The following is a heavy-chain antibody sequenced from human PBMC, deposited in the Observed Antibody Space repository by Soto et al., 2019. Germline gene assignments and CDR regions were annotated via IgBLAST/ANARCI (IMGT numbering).Heavy chain of an antibody. Sequence: ASVKVSCKASGYTFTGDYMDWVRQAPGQGLEWMGIINPSGGSTSYAQKFQGRVTMTRDTSTSTVYMELSSLRSEDTAVYYCARMVVAATCMDVWGQGTTVTVSS. CDR2: INPSGGST. CDR1: GYTFTGDY. CDR3: ARMVVAATCMDV. V-gene: IGHV1-46*01. J-gene: IGHJ6*02. D-gene: IGHD2-15*01.